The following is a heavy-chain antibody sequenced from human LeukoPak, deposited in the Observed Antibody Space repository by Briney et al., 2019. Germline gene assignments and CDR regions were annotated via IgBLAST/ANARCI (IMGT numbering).Heavy chain of an antibody. CDR2: INPNSGGT. V-gene: IGHV1-2*02. Sequence: ASVKVSCKASGYTLTGYYMHWVRQAPGQGLEWMGWINPNSGGTNYAQKFQGRVTMARDTSISTAYMELSRLRSDDTAVYYCARIYSNYVGKYFQHWGQGTLVTVSS. J-gene: IGHJ1*01. CDR1: GYTLTGYY. D-gene: IGHD4-11*01. CDR3: ARIYSNYVGKYFQH.